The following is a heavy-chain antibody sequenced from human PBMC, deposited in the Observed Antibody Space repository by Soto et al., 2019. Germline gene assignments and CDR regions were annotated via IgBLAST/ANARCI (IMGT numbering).Heavy chain of an antibody. V-gene: IGHV4-30-4*01. Sequence: QVQLQESGPGLVKPSQTLSLTCTVSGGSVSSGDYYWNWIRQPPGKGLEWIGHIYHSGSTYYNPSLNSRASISVDTSRNQFSLKLSSVTAADTAVYYCVRLYYFDNSGLPYGMDVWGQGTTVTVSS. CDR2: IYHSGST. D-gene: IGHD3-22*01. J-gene: IGHJ6*02. CDR3: VRLYYFDNSGLPYGMDV. CDR1: GGSVSSGDYY.